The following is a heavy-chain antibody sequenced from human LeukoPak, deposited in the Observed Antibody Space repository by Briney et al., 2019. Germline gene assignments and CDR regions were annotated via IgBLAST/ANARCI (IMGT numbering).Heavy chain of an antibody. J-gene: IGHJ6*03. V-gene: IGHV4-4*07. CDR1: GGSISSYY. CDR3: ARDSPYYYYYYMDV. Sequence: PSETLSLTCTVSGGSISSYYWSWIRQPAGKGLEWIGRIYASGTTNYNPSLKSRVTISEDKSKNQFSLKLTSVTAADTAVYYCARDSPYYYYYYMDVWGKRTTVTVSS. CDR2: IYASGTT.